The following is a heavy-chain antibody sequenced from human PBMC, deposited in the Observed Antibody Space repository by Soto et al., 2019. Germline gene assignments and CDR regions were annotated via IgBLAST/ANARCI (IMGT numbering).Heavy chain of an antibody. CDR2: IYYSGST. CDR1: GGSISSGDYY. V-gene: IGHV4-30-4*01. D-gene: IGHD5-18*01. Sequence: SETLSLTCTVSGGSISSGDYYWSWIRQPPRKGLEWIGYIYYSGSTYYNPSLKSRVTISVDTSKNQFSLKLSSVTAADTAVYYCARGGVNTAMAVAWLDPWGQGTLVTVS. J-gene: IGHJ5*02. CDR3: ARGGVNTAMAVAWLDP.